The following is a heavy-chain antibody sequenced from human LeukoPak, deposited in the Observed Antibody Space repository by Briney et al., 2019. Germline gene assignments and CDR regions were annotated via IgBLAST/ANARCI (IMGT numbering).Heavy chain of an antibody. V-gene: IGHV3-20*01. CDR2: INWNGGST. CDR1: GFTFDDYG. D-gene: IGHD5-12*01. Sequence: GGSLRLSCAASGFTFDDYGMSWVRQAPGKGLEWVSGINWNGGSTGYADSVKGRFTISRDNAKNSLYLQMNSLRAEDTALYHCARRQVDGYSGYGNFDYWGQGTLVTVSS. CDR3: ARRQVDGYSGYGNFDY. J-gene: IGHJ4*02.